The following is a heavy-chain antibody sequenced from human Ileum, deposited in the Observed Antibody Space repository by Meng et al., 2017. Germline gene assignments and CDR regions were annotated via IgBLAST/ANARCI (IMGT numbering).Heavy chain of an antibody. CDR2: VTRSGDTT. Sequence: QLQLGESGGGSFKPGWSLKLSCATSGFPFSDYYMSWVRQAPGKGLEWVSYVTRSGDTTYYADPVKGRFTISRDNAKNSLYLQMNSLRAEDTAVYYCARPQYTYGRDPFEHWGQGALVTVSS. CDR1: GFPFSDYY. D-gene: IGHD2-2*02. J-gene: IGHJ4*02. CDR3: ARPQYTYGRDPFEH. V-gene: IGHV3-11*01.